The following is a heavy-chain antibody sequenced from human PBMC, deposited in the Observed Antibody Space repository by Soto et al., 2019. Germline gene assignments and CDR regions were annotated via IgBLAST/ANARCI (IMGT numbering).Heavy chain of an antibody. CDR3: APLSVSLSGPYGIHV. CDR1: GYSVSSSDYY. Sequence: SETLSLTCIVSGYSVSSSDYYWAWLRQPPGKGLEWIGSMLYSGLTYYNPSLKSRVTLSVHTSKNQFSVRLNSVTASDTAVYYCAPLSVSLSGPYGIHVWGQGTTVTVS. J-gene: IGHJ6*02. D-gene: IGHD2-15*01. CDR2: MLYSGLT. V-gene: IGHV4-39*01.